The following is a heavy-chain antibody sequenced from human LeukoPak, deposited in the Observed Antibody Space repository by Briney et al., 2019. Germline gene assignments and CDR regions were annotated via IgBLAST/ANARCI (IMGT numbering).Heavy chain of an antibody. CDR3: AKDASAFIAAAGFY. J-gene: IGHJ4*02. D-gene: IGHD6-13*01. V-gene: IGHV3-9*01. Sequence: PGGSLRLSCAASGFTFSSYAMSWVRQAPGKGLEWVSGISWNSGSIGYADSVKGRFTISRDNAKNSLYLQMNSLRAEDTALYYCAKDASAFIAAAGFYWGQGTLVTVSS. CDR2: ISWNSGSI. CDR1: GFTFSSYA.